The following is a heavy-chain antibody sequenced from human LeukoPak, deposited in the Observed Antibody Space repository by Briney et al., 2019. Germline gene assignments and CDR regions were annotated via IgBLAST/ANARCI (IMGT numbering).Heavy chain of an antibody. CDR3: AKGGDGHNLWDYSYYMDV. Sequence: GGPLRVSCAASGFTFSSYAMSWVRQVPGRGLEWVSVISGSGDSTYYADSVEGRFTISRDNSKNTLYLQMNSLRAEDTAVYHCAKGGDGHNLWDYSYYMDVWGKGTTVTVSS. D-gene: IGHD5-24*01. V-gene: IGHV3-23*01. CDR2: ISGSGDST. CDR1: GFTFSSYA. J-gene: IGHJ6*03.